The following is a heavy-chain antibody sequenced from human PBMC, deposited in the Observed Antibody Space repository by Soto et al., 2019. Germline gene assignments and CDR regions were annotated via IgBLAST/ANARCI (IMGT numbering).Heavy chain of an antibody. V-gene: IGHV4-31*03. CDR1: GGSISSGGYY. Sequence: QVQLQESGPGLVKPSQTLSLTCTVSGGSISSGGYYWSWIRQHPGKGLEWIGYIYYSGSTYYNPSLKSRVTMSVDPSKNQFSLKLSSVTAADTAVYYCARGGRRAPGMDVWGQGTTVTVSS. CDR2: IYYSGST. CDR3: ARGGRRAPGMDV. J-gene: IGHJ6*02.